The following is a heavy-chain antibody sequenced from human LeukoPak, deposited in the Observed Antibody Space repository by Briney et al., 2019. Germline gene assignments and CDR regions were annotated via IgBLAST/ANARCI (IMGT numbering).Heavy chain of an antibody. CDR1: EVSVGSNY. Sequence: GGSLRLSCAASEVSVGSNYMTWVRQAPGKGLEWVSYISSSGSTIYYADSVKGRFTISRDNAKNSLYLQMNSLRAEDTAVYYCAELGITMIGGVWGKGTTVTISS. D-gene: IGHD3-10*02. J-gene: IGHJ6*04. CDR3: AELGITMIGGV. V-gene: IGHV3-48*03. CDR2: ISSSGSTI.